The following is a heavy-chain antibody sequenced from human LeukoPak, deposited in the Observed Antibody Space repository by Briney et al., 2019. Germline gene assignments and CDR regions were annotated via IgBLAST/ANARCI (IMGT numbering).Heavy chain of an antibody. CDR2: IIPILGIA. Sequence: SVKVSCKASGGTFSSYTISWVRQAPGQGLEWMGRIIPILGIANYAQKFQGRVTITADKSTSTAYMELSSLRSEDTAVYYCAREYGSGSYYYYYGMDVWGRGTTVTVSS. CDR3: AREYGSGSYYYYYGMDV. D-gene: IGHD3-10*01. CDR1: GGTFSSYT. V-gene: IGHV1-69*04. J-gene: IGHJ6*02.